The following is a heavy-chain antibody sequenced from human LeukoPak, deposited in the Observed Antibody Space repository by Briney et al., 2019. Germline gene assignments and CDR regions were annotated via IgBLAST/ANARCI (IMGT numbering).Heavy chain of an antibody. CDR1: GYSISSGYY. CDR2: IYHSGST. D-gene: IGHD2-2*01. Sequence: SETLSLTCTVSGYSISSGYYWGWIRQPPGKGLEWIGSIYHSGSTYYNPSLKSRVTISVDTSKNQFSLKLSSVTAADTAVYYCVRVPAAIDAFDIWGQGTMVTVSS. CDR3: VRVPAAIDAFDI. V-gene: IGHV4-38-2*02. J-gene: IGHJ3*02.